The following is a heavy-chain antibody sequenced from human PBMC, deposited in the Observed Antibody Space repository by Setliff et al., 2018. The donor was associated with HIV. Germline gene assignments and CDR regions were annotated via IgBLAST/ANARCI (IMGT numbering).Heavy chain of an antibody. V-gene: IGHV4-4*02. J-gene: IGHJ4*02. D-gene: IGHD3-10*01. CDR1: GGSISSDNW. CDR3: ARLSGGMVPNY. Sequence: PSETLSLTCAVSGGSISSDNWWTWVRQPPGKGLEWIGEIYHSEYTNYNASLKSRVTISVDTSKNQILLRLSSVTAADTAVYYCARLSGGMVPNYWGQGTLVTVSS. CDR2: IYHSEYT.